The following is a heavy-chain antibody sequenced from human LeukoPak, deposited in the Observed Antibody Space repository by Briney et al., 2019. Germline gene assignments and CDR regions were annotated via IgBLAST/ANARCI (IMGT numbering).Heavy chain of an antibody. Sequence: GGSLRLSCAASGFNLHNYALSWVSQAPGKGLEWIATISSVNGATYYADSVKGRFAISRDISKSTVYLEMTSLRVEDAAIYYCAKDGSSPGNLLYYFHPWGQGSLVTVSS. CDR2: ISSVNGAT. D-gene: IGHD6-13*01. V-gene: IGHV3-23*01. J-gene: IGHJ4*02. CDR1: GFNLHNYA. CDR3: AKDGSSPGNLLYYFHP.